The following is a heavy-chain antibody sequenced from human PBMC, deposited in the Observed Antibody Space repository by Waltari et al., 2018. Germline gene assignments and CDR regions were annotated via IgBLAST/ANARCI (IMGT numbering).Heavy chain of an antibody. Sequence: QVQLQESGPGLVKPSETLSLTCAVSGYSISRGYYWGWIRQPPGKGLEWIGSIYHSGSTYYNPSLKSRVTISVDTSKNQFSLKLSSVTAADTAVYYCARPGRITIFGVVNPDAFDIWGQGTMVTVSS. J-gene: IGHJ3*02. CDR3: ARPGRITIFGVVNPDAFDI. CDR2: IYHSGST. CDR1: GYSISRGYY. V-gene: IGHV4-38-2*01. D-gene: IGHD3-3*01.